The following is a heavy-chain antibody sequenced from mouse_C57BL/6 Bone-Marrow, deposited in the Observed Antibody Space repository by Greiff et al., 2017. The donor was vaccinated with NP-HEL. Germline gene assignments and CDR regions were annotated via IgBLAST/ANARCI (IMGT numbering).Heavy chain of an antibody. J-gene: IGHJ3*01. CDR1: GYTFTSYT. CDR2: INPSSGYT. Sequence: VQLQQSGAELARPGASVKMSCKASGYTFTSYTMHWVKQRPGQGLEWIGYINPSSGYTKYNQKFKDKATLTADKSSSTAYMQLSSLTSEDSAVYYCARSMNWEDWFAYWGQGTLVTVSA. CDR3: ARSMNWEDWFAY. D-gene: IGHD4-1*01. V-gene: IGHV1-4*01.